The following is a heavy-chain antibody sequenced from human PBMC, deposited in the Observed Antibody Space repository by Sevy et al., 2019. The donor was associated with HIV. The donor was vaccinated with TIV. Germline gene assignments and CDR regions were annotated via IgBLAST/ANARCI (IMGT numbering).Heavy chain of an antibody. V-gene: IGHV3-7*01. CDR2: IKQDGSEK. J-gene: IGHJ3*02. CDR1: GFTFSSYW. Sequence: GGSLRLSCAASGFTFSSYWMSWVRPAPGKGLEWVANIKQDGSEKYYVDSVKGRFTISRDNAKNSLYLQMNSLRAEDTAVYYCARVVYGSGLHGPGRDDAFDIWGQGTMVTVSS. D-gene: IGHD3-10*01. CDR3: ARVVYGSGLHGPGRDDAFDI.